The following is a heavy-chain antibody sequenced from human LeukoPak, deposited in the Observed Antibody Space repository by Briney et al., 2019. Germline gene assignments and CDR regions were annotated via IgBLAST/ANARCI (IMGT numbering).Heavy chain of an antibody. CDR1: GGSISSYY. Sequence: SEILSLTCTVSGGSISSYYWSWIRQPPGKGLEWIGYIYYSGSTNYNPSLKSRVTISVDTSKNQFSLKLSSVTAADTAVYYCARDEAIAVAGYYYYGMDVWGKGTTVTVSS. J-gene: IGHJ6*04. V-gene: IGHV4-59*01. D-gene: IGHD6-19*01. CDR3: ARDEAIAVAGYYYYGMDV. CDR2: IYYSGST.